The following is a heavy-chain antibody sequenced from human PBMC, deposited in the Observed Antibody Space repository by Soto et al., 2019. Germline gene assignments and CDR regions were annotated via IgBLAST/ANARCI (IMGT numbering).Heavy chain of an antibody. V-gene: IGHV3-66*01. CDR3: ASSLFTIFDY. CDR2: IYSGGST. D-gene: IGHD3-3*01. Sequence: GGSLRLSCAASGFTASSNYMSWVRQAPGKGLGWVSVIYSGGSTYYADSVKGRLTISRDNSKNKLYLQMNSLRAEDTAVYCGASSLFTIFDYWGQGTLVTVSS. J-gene: IGHJ4*02. CDR1: GFTASSNY.